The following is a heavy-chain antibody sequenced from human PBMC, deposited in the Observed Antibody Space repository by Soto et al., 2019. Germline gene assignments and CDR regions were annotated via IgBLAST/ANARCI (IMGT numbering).Heavy chain of an antibody. V-gene: IGHV3-23*01. CDR1: GFTFSSYA. D-gene: IGHD3-10*01. CDR2: ISGSGGST. Sequence: EVQLLESGGGLVQPGGSLRLSRAASGFTFSSYAMSWVRQAPGKGLEWVSAISGSGGSTYYADSVKGRFTISRDNSKNTLYLQMNSLRVEDTAVYYCAKAPTKWRGGYYGMDVWGQGTTVTVSS. CDR3: AKAPTKWRGGYYGMDV. J-gene: IGHJ6*02.